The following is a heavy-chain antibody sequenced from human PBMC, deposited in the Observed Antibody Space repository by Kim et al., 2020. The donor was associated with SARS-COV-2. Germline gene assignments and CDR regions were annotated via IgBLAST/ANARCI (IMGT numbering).Heavy chain of an antibody. CDR1: GGSISSSSYY. J-gene: IGHJ4*01. CDR2: IYYSGST. V-gene: IGHV4-39*01. CDR3: ARLTKRGFLPLYYFYY. D-gene: IGHD4-4*01. Sequence: SETLSLTCTVSGGSISSSSYYWGWIRQPPGKGLEWIGSIYYSGSTYYNPSLKSRVTISVDTSKNQFSLKLSSVTAADTAVYYCARLTKRGFLPLYYFYY.